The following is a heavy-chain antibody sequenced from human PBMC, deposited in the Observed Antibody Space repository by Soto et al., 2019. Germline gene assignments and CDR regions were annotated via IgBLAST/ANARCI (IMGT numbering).Heavy chain of an antibody. D-gene: IGHD5-18*01. V-gene: IGHV3-74*01. CDR3: TRDERWLQRDDPFDM. CDR1: GFTFNSYW. J-gene: IGHJ3*02. CDR2: INGDGSSA. Sequence: EVQLVESGGGLVQPGGSLRLSCAASGFTFNSYWMHWVRQAPGKGLVWVSRINGDGSSADYADSVKGRFTVSRDNAKNTQDLQTNRVRAEDTAVYVFTRDERWLQRDDPFDMWGQGTVVTVSS.